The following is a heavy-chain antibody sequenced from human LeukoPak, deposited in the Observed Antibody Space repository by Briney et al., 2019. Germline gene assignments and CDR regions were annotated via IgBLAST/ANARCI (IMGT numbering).Heavy chain of an antibody. V-gene: IGHV1-8*01. CDR2: MNPNSGNT. CDR3: ARGYSSGWYYYYYYGMDV. Sequence: PVASVKVSCKASGYTFTSYDINWVRQATGQGLEWMGWMNPNSGNTGYAQKFQGRVTMTRNTSISTAYMELSSLRSEDTAVYYCARGYSSGWYYYYYYGMDVWGQGTTVTVSS. J-gene: IGHJ6*02. D-gene: IGHD6-19*01. CDR1: GYTFTSYD.